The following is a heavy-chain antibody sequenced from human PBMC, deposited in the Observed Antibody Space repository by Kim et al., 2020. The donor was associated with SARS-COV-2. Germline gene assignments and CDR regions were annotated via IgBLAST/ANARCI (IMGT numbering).Heavy chain of an antibody. CDR2: ST. J-gene: IGHJ4*02. CDR3: ARGYISGPFDC. D-gene: IGHD6-19*01. Sequence: STGYADSVKGRFTISGDNAKNSLYLQMNSLGAEDTALYYCARGYISGPFDCWGQGTLVTVSS. V-gene: IGHV3-20*03.